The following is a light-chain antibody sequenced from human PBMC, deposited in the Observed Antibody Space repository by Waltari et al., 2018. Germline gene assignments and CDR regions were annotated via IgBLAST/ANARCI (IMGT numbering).Light chain of an antibody. V-gene: IGKV1-5*03. J-gene: IGKJ2*01. CDR2: MAS. CDR1: QSVGTW. Sequence: DIQMTQSPSTLSASVGDRVTISCRASQSVGTWLAWYQQKPRKAPKLLIYMASSLESGVPSRFSGSGSGTEFTLTISGLQPDDFATYSCQQYSSFSTFGQGTKV. CDR3: QQYSSFST.